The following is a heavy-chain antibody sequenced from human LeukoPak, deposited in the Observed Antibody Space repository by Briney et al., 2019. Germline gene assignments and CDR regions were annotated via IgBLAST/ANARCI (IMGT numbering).Heavy chain of an antibody. CDR3: AAATTYYYDSGGYYYEP. Sequence: ASVKVSCKVSGYTLTELSMHWVRQAPGKGLEWMGGFDPEDGETIYAQKFQGRVTMTEDTSTDTAYMELSSLRSEDTAVYYCAAATTYYYDSGGYYYEPWGQGTLVTVSS. D-gene: IGHD3-22*01. J-gene: IGHJ5*02. V-gene: IGHV1-24*01. CDR1: GYTLTELS. CDR2: FDPEDGET.